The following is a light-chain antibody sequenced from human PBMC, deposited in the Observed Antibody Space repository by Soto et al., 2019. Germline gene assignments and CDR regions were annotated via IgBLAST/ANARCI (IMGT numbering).Light chain of an antibody. J-gene: IGLJ1*01. Sequence: QSVLAQPASVSGSPGQSITISCTGTSSEVGFFYYVSWYQQHPGKAPKLIISDVSFRPSGVSICFSGSKSDNTASLTISGLQAEDEADYYCSSFAAGTTPYVFGGGTKVTVL. CDR2: DVS. CDR1: SSEVGFFYY. CDR3: SSFAAGTTPYV. V-gene: IGLV2-14*01.